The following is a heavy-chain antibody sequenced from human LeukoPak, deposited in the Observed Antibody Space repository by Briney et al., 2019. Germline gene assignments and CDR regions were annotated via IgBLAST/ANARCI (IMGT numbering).Heavy chain of an antibody. CDR2: MNRNSGNT. V-gene: IGHV1-8*01. CDR1: GYTFTSYD. Sequence: ASVKVSCKASGYTFTSYDINWVRQATGQGLEWMGWMNRNSGNTGYAQKFQGRVTMTRNTSISTAYMELSSLRSDDTAVYYCARVFPRVALRYCSGGSCYSELRGMDVWGQGTTVTVSS. D-gene: IGHD2-15*01. CDR3: ARVFPRVALRYCSGGSCYSELRGMDV. J-gene: IGHJ6*02.